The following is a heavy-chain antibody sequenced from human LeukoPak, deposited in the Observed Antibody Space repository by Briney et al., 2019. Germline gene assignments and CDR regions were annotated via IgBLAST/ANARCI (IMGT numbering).Heavy chain of an antibody. D-gene: IGHD5-24*01. V-gene: IGHV3-48*03. Sequence: GGSLRLSCAASGFTFSSYEMNWVRQAPGKGLEWVSYISSSGSTIYYADSVKGRFTISRDNSKNTLYLQMNSLRAEDTAVYYCIGGGLQGIYWGQGTLVTVSS. CDR1: GFTFSSYE. CDR3: IGGGLQGIY. CDR2: ISSSGSTI. J-gene: IGHJ4*02.